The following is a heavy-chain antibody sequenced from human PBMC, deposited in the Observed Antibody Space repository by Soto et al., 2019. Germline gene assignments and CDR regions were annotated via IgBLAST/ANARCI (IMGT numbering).Heavy chain of an antibody. Sequence: ASVKVSCKASGYTFTGYYMHWVRQAPGQGLEWMGWINPNSGGTNYAQKFQGWVTMTRDTSISTAYMELSRLRSDDTAVYYCARAGELTGDHTEAFDIWGQGTMVTVSS. V-gene: IGHV1-2*04. J-gene: IGHJ3*02. CDR3: ARAGELTGDHTEAFDI. CDR1: GYTFTGYY. CDR2: INPNSGGT. D-gene: IGHD7-27*01.